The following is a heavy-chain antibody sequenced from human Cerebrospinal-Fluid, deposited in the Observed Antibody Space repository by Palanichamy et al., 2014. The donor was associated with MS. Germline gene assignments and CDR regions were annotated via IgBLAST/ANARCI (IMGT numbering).Heavy chain of an antibody. J-gene: IGHJ5*02. V-gene: IGHV1-69*01. CDR2: IMLMFGTA. Sequence: QVQLVQSGAEVRKPGSSVKVSCRASGGTFNKYTITWVRQAPGQGLEWMGEIMLMFGTAKYAQKLQGRVTITADESTSTVYMELSRLRFEDTAVYYCAKDGHWTTGYDPWGQGTLVTVSS. CDR1: GGTFNKYT. D-gene: IGHD1-1*01. CDR3: AKDGHWTTGYDP.